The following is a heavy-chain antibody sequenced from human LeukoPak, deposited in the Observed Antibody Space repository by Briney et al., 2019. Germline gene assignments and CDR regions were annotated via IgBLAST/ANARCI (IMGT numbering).Heavy chain of an antibody. CDR1: GFTFRSYW. CDR2: IKQYGSER. Sequence: PGGSLRLSCAASGFTFRSYWMSWVRQAPGKGLEWVANIKQYGSERNYVDSVKGRFTISRDNAKNSLYLQMDNLRAEDAAVYYCARDGWGSTSLNWFDPWGQGTLVTVSS. CDR3: ARDGWGSTSLNWFDP. J-gene: IGHJ5*02. V-gene: IGHV3-7*01. D-gene: IGHD2-2*01.